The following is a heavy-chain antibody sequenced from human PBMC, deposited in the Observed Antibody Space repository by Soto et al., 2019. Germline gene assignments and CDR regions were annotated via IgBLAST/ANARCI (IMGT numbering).Heavy chain of an antibody. Sequence: QLQLQESGPGLVKPSETLSLTCTVSGGSISSSGYYWAWIRQPPGKGLEWIGSIYHSGSTYYNPSLKSRVTISXDTSKNQFSVKLSSVTAADTAVYYCARQAVQQQLVRGWFDPWGQGTLVTVSS. CDR3: ARQAVQQQLVRGWFDP. CDR2: IYHSGST. CDR1: GGSISSSGYY. V-gene: IGHV4-39*01. D-gene: IGHD6-13*01. J-gene: IGHJ5*02.